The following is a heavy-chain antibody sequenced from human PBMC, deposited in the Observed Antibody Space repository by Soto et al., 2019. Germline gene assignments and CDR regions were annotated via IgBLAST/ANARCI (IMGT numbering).Heavy chain of an antibody. D-gene: IGHD6-19*01. Sequence: EVQLLESGGGLVQPGGSLRLSCAASGFTFSTYAMNWVRQAPGKGLEWVSGISGSGDSTYYEDSLKGRFTVSRDNSKNTLYLQMNSLRAEDTAVFYCAKERSSGWSFDYWGQGTLVTVSS. J-gene: IGHJ4*02. V-gene: IGHV3-23*01. CDR1: GFTFSTYA. CDR3: AKERSSGWSFDY. CDR2: ISGSGDST.